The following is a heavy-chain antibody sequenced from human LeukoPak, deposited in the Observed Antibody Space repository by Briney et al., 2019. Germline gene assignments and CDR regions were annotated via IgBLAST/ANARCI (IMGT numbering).Heavy chain of an antibody. J-gene: IGHJ4*02. CDR2: ISAYNGNT. Sequence: GASVKVSCKASGYTFTSYGISWVRQAPGQGLEWMGWISAYNGNTNYAQKLQGRVTMTTDTSTSTAYMELRSLRSDDTAVYYCATVAVDTTVIGCYFFDHWGQGTPVIVSS. V-gene: IGHV1-18*01. D-gene: IGHD5-18*01. CDR3: ATVAVDTTVIGCYFFDH. CDR1: GYTFTSYG.